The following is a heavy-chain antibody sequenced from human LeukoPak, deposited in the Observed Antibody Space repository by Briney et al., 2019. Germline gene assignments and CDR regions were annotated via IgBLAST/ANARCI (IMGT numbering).Heavy chain of an antibody. V-gene: IGHV4-59*11. CDR1: GGSISPHF. CDR3: ARLLDNDSSGDPDTFDM. CDR2: IHYSGRT. D-gene: IGHD3-22*01. J-gene: IGHJ3*02. Sequence: PSETLSLTCSVSGGSISPHFWSWIRQPPGKGLDWIAFIHYSGRTKYNPSLQRRGTISIDTSENNFSLKLTSVTAADTAVYYCARLLDNDSSGDPDTFDMWGEGTVVSVSS.